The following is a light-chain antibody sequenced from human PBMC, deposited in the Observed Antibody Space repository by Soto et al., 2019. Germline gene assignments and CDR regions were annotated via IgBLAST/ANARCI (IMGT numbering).Light chain of an antibody. Sequence: IQMTQSPSSLSASVGDRVTITCRASQSIANYLNWYQQKPGKAPKLLIYAASTLESGVPSRFSGSGSGTDFTLTITSLQHEDFATYYCQQSYNNPKTFGQGTKVDIK. CDR3: QQSYNNPKT. J-gene: IGKJ1*01. CDR1: QSIANY. V-gene: IGKV1-39*01. CDR2: AAS.